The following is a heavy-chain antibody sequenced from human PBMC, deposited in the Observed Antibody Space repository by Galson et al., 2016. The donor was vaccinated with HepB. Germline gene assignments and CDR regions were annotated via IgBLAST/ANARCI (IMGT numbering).Heavy chain of an antibody. V-gene: IGHV3-23*01. J-gene: IGHJ6*02. CDR1: GFTFSSYA. CDR3: AKHFGVVIYSYYYGMDV. Sequence: SLRLSCAASGFTFSSYAMSWVRQAPGKGLEWVSAISGSGGSTYYADSVTGRFTLSRDNSKNTLYLQMNNLRAEDTAVYYCAKHFGVVIYSYYYGMDVWGQGTTVTVSS. D-gene: IGHD3-3*01. CDR2: ISGSGGST.